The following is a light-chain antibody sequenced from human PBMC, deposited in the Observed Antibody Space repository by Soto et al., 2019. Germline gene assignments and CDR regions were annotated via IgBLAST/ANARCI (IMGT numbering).Light chain of an antibody. Sequence: QSALTQPASVSGSPGQSIAISCTGTSSDDADYKYVSWYQQHPGKAPKALIAEVTKRPSGVSDRFSGSKSGNTASLTISGLQAEDEADYSCSSYTTNNTLVFGTGTKLTVL. V-gene: IGLV2-14*01. CDR1: SSDDADYKY. CDR2: EVT. J-gene: IGLJ1*01. CDR3: SSYTTNNTLV.